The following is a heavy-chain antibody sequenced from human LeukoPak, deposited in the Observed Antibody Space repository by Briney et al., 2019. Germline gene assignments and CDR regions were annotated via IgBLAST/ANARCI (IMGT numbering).Heavy chain of an antibody. CDR2: IYYSGST. D-gene: IGHD1-26*01. CDR3: ARGVFPGSSRKNWFDP. V-gene: IGHV4-39*01. CDR1: GGSISSSSYY. Sequence: SETLSLTCTVSGGSISSSSYYWGWIRQPPGKGLEWIGSIYYSGSTYYNPSLKSRVTISVDTSKNQFSLKLSSVTAADTAVYYCARGVFPGSSRKNWFDPWGQGTLVTVSS. J-gene: IGHJ5*02.